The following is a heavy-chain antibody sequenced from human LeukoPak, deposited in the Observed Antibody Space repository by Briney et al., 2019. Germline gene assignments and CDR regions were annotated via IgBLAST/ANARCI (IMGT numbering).Heavy chain of an antibody. CDR2: INPNSGGT. CDR1: GYTFTGYY. V-gene: IGHV1-2*02. D-gene: IGHD5-18*01. CDR3: ARDVNVIMLRGYSYGSVSWFDP. J-gene: IGHJ5*02. Sequence: RASVKVSCKASGYTFTGYYMHWVRQAPGQGLEWMGWINPNSGGTNYAQKFQGRVTMTRDTSISTAYMELSRLRSDDTAVYYCARDVNVIMLRGYSYGSVSWFDPWGQGTLVTVSS.